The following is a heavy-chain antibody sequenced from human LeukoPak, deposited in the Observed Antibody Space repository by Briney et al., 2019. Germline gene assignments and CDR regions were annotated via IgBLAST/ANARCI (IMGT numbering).Heavy chain of an antibody. J-gene: IGHJ3*02. Sequence: ASVKVSCKASGYRFSTYDINWMRQASGQGLEWMGWMDPNSANTGYAQKFQDRVTITWNTSISTAYMELSSLRSDDTAVYYCAREDEGTGAFDIWGQGTMVTVSS. CDR2: MDPNSANT. CDR3: AREDEGTGAFDI. CDR1: GYRFSTYD. D-gene: IGHD2-8*02. V-gene: IGHV1-8*03.